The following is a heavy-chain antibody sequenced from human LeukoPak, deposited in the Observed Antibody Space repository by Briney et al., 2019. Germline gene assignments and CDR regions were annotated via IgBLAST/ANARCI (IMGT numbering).Heavy chain of an antibody. V-gene: IGHV1-18*01. D-gene: IGHD3-22*01. CDR1: GYTFTNYG. CDR3: ARDLPDLTYSYDSSGLDY. J-gene: IGHJ4*02. Sequence: ASVKVSYKASGYTFTNYGISWVRQAPGQGLEWMGWISAYNGDTNYAQMLQGRVTLTTDASTNTAYMELRSLRSDDTAVYYCARDLPDLTYSYDSSGLDYWGQGTLVTVST. CDR2: ISAYNGDT.